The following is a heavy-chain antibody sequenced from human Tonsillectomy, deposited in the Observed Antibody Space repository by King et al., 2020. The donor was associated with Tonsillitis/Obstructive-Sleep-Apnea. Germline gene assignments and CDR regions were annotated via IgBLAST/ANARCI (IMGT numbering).Heavy chain of an antibody. CDR2: IWYDGTNE. Sequence: QLVQSGGGVVQPGRSLRLSCAASGFTFSSYGMHWVRQAPGKGLEWVAVIWYDGTNEYYADSVKGRFTISRDNSKKTLDLQMNSLRVEDTAMYYCARDQGGYDSVYFDFWGQGTLVTVSP. J-gene: IGHJ4*02. CDR1: GFTFSSYG. V-gene: IGHV3-33*01. D-gene: IGHD5-12*01. CDR3: ARDQGGYDSVYFDF.